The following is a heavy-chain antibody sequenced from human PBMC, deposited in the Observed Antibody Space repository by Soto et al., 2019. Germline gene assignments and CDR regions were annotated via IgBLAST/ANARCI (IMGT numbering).Heavy chain of an antibody. Sequence: SLTCAVSNDSISSGRYSWSWIRQPPGKALEWIGYIYHSGSAYYNPSLRSRVTMSADRSKNQFSLRLTSVTAADTAVYYCARGGGYFDLWGRGTLVTVSS. J-gene: IGHJ2*01. CDR3: ARGGGYFDL. CDR1: NDSISSGRYS. CDR2: IYHSGSA. D-gene: IGHD3-16*01. V-gene: IGHV4-30-2*01.